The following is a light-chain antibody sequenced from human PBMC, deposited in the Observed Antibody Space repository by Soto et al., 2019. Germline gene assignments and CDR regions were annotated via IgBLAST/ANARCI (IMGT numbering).Light chain of an antibody. Sequence: QSALTQPRSVSGSPGQSVTISCTGTSSDVGGYNYVTWYQHHPGKAPKLMISDVNKRASGVPDRFSGSKSGNTGSLTISGLHAQAETYYFCCSFGGRVFVFGSGTKLTVL. CDR3: CSFGGRVFV. V-gene: IGLV2-11*01. CDR2: DVN. J-gene: IGLJ1*01. CDR1: SSDVGGYNY.